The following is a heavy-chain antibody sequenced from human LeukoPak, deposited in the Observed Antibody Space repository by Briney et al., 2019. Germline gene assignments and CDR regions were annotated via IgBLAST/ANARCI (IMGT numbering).Heavy chain of an antibody. J-gene: IGHJ6*03. CDR3: ARGIAARPAYYYYYYYMDV. Sequence: SETLSLTCTVSGGSISSGGYYWSWIRQHPGTGLEWLGYIYYSGSTYYNPSLKSRVTISVDTSKNQFSLKLSSVTAADTAVYYCARGIAARPAYYYYYYYMDVWGKGTTVTVSS. CDR1: GGSISSGGYY. D-gene: IGHD6-6*01. V-gene: IGHV4-31*03. CDR2: IYYSGST.